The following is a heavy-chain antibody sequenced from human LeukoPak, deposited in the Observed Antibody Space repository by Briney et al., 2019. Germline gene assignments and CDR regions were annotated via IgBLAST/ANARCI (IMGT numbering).Heavy chain of an antibody. J-gene: IGHJ4*02. Sequence: GGSLRLSCAASGFTFSSYTMSWVRQAPVKGLEWVSGVSGSGGNTYYADSVKGRFTISRDNSKNTLYLQMNSLRAEDTAVYYCARPRYCSGSNCYAFDYWGQGNMVTVSS. V-gene: IGHV3-23*01. CDR1: GFTFSSYT. D-gene: IGHD2-15*01. CDR3: ARPRYCSGSNCYAFDY. CDR2: VSGSGGNT.